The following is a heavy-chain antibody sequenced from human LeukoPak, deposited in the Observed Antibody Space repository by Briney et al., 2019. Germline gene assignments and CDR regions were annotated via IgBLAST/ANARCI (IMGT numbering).Heavy chain of an antibody. V-gene: IGHV1-18*01. Sequence: ASVKVSCKASGFTFTTHDINWVRQAPGQGLEWMGWVSAYNGNTNYAQKLQGRVTMTTDTSTSTAYMELRSLRSDDTAVYYCARAGYYDSSGYSFFDYWGQGTLVTVSS. D-gene: IGHD3-22*01. CDR1: GFTFTTHD. J-gene: IGHJ4*02. CDR3: ARAGYYDSSGYSFFDY. CDR2: VSAYNGNT.